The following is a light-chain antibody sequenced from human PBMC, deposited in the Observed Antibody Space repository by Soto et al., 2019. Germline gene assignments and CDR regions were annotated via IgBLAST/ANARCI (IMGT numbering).Light chain of an antibody. CDR2: EGN. CDR3: CAYAGSNTLV. CDR1: SSDVGGYNY. Sequence: QSVLTQPPSASGSPGQSVTISCTGTSSDVGGYNYVSWYRQHPGKAPKLMIYEGNKRPSGVSNRFSASKSGNTASLTISGLQDEDEADYYCCAYAGSNTLVFGGGTKVTVL. V-gene: IGLV2-23*01. J-gene: IGLJ2*01.